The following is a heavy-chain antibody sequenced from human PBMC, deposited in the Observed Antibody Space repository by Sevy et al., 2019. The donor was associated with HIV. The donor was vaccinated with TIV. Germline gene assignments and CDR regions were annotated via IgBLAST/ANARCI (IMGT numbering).Heavy chain of an antibody. Sequence: LRLSCAASGFTFSISAMTWVRQAPGKGLEWVSVISGSGNSAYYADSVKGRFTISRDNSKNTLSLQMNSLRAEDTAVYYCAKDPIAVAGTPDWGQGTLVTVSS. CDR1: GFTFSISA. V-gene: IGHV3-23*01. D-gene: IGHD6-19*01. CDR3: AKDPIAVAGTPD. CDR2: ISGSGNSA. J-gene: IGHJ4*02.